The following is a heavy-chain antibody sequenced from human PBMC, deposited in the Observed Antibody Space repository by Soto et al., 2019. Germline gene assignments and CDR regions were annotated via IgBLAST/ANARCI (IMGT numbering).Heavy chain of an antibody. Sequence: SETLSLTCTVSGGSMISYYWSWIRQPPGKGLEWVASVYYGGRSYYNPSLNSRVTISVDTSKNQFSLKLTSVTAADTAVYYCARSERSYDILTGYYICYFDYWGQGTLVTVSS. CDR2: VYYGGRS. D-gene: IGHD3-9*01. CDR3: ARSERSYDILTGYYICYFDY. J-gene: IGHJ4*02. V-gene: IGHV4-39*01. CDR1: GGSMISYY.